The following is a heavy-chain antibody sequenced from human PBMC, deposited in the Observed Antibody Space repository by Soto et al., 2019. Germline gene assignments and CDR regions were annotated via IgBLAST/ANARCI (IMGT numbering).Heavy chain of an antibody. Sequence: QVQLVQSGAEVKKPGASVKVSCKASGYIFTSHGISWVRQAPGQGLEWMGRISTYNGNTKYAQKLQGRVTMTTDTSASIAYRKLRSLTSDDTAVFYCARDSGLRPVSDWGQGTLVTVAS. CDR2: ISTYNGNT. V-gene: IGHV1-18*01. CDR3: ARDSGLRPVSD. CDR1: GYIFTSHG. J-gene: IGHJ1*01. D-gene: IGHD2-21*02.